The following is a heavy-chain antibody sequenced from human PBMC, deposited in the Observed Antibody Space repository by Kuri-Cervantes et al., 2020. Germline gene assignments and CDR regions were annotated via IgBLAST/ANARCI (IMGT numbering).Heavy chain of an antibody. V-gene: IGHV4-4*07. CDR2: IYTSGST. CDR1: GGSISSYY. CDR3: ARDEGYPAWFDP. Sequence: SETLSLTCTVSGGSISSYYWSWIRQPAGKGLEWIGHIYTSGSTYYNPSLKSRVTISVDTSKNQFSLKLSSVTAADTAVYYCARDEGYPAWFDPWGQGTLVTVSS. D-gene: IGHD5-12*01. J-gene: IGHJ5*02.